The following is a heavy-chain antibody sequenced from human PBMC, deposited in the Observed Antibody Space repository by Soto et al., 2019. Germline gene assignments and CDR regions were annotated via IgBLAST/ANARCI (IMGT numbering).Heavy chain of an antibody. J-gene: IGHJ4*02. V-gene: IGHV3-30*18. D-gene: IGHD6-19*01. CDR2: ISYDGSNK. CDR1: GFTFSSYG. Sequence: QVQLVESGGGVVQPGRSLRLSCAASGFTFSSYGMHWVRQAPGKGLEWVAVISYDGSNKYYADSVKGRFTISRDNSKNTLYLQMNSLRAEDTAVYYCAKDQEQWLVRGGQFDYWGQGTLVTVSS. CDR3: AKDQEQWLVRGGQFDY.